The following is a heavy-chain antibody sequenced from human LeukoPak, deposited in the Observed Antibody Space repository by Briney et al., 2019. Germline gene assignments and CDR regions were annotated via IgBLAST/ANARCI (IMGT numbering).Heavy chain of an antibody. V-gene: IGHV4-34*01. CDR1: GESFSGYF. Sequence: SETLSLTCAVYGESFSGYFWNWIRQPPGKGLEWIGEINHSGSTSNHNPSLKSRVTMSVDTSKNQFSLKLSSVTAADTAVYYCARREGDGYNSRWGQGTLVTVSS. D-gene: IGHD5-24*01. CDR2: INHSGSTS. CDR3: ARREGDGYNSR. J-gene: IGHJ4*02.